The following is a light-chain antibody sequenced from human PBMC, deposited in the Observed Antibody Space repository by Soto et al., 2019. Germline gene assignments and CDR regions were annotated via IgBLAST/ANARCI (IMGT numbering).Light chain of an antibody. CDR1: TSNIGNNY. V-gene: IGLV1-51*02. Sequence: QSVLTQPPSVSAAPGQKVTISCSGSTSNIGNNYVSWFQQLPGTAPKLIIYQSNRRPSGIPDRFSGSKSGTSATLGITGLQTGDEADYYCGSWDHSVSGFVCGTGTKVTVL. CDR2: QSN. J-gene: IGLJ1*01. CDR3: GSWDHSVSGFV.